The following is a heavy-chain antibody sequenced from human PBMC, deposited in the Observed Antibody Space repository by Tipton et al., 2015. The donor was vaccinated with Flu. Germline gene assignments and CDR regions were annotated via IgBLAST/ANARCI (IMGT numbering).Heavy chain of an antibody. V-gene: IGHV3-7*01. Sequence: SLRLSCAASGFIFTDYWMAWVRQAPGKGLEWVANINYDGSTIYYADSVKGRFTISRDNAKNSLHLQMNNLRVEDTAIYYCTRRLVEDWGQGTHITVSS. J-gene: IGHJ4*02. CDR1: GFIFTDYW. CDR2: INYDGSTI. CDR3: TRRLVED.